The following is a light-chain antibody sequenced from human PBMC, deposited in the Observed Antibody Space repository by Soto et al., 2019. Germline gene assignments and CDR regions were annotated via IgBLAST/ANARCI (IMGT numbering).Light chain of an antibody. J-gene: IGLJ1*01. Sequence: QSVLTQPASVSGSPGQSITISCTGTSSNVASYKLVSWYQQHPGKAPKLMIFEVNKRPSGVSNRFSGSKSGNTASLTISGLKVEDEADYYCCSSGGSGTYVFGTGTKLTVL. CDR2: EVN. CDR3: CSSGGSGTYV. V-gene: IGLV2-23*02. CDR1: SSNVASYKL.